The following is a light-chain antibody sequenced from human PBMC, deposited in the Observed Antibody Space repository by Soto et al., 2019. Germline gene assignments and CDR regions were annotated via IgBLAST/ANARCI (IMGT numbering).Light chain of an antibody. CDR3: CSYAGGGTSRV. CDR2: EGS. J-gene: IGLJ3*02. Sequence: QSALTQPASVSGSPGQSITISCTGTSSDVGSYNLVSWYQQPPGKAPKLMIYEGSKRPSGVSNRFSGSKSGNTASLTISGLQAEDEADYYCCSYAGGGTSRVFGGGTQLTVL. V-gene: IGLV2-23*01. CDR1: SSDVGSYNL.